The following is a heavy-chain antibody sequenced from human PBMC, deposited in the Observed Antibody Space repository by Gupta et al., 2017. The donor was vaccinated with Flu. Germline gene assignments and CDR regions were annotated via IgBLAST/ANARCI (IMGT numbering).Heavy chain of an antibody. CDR3: ARNQQWLDY. CDR2: ISSSGTHI. J-gene: IGHJ4*02. CDR1: GFTFSGSS. V-gene: IGHV3-21*06. D-gene: IGHD6-19*01. Sequence: EVKLVESGGGLVKPGGSLRLSRAASGFTFSGSSMSWVRQAPGKGLEWVSSISSSGTHIYYAESLKGRFTISRDNAKNSWFLQMNSLRVDDTAVYYCARNQQWLDYWGQGALVTVSS.